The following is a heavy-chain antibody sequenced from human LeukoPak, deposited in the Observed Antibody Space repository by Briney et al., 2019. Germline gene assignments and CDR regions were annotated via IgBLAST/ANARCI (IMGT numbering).Heavy chain of an antibody. CDR2: ISYDGSNK. D-gene: IGHD3-10*01. Sequence: GSLRLSCAASGFTFSSYGMHWVRQAPGKGLEWVAVISYDGSNKYYADSVKGRFTISRDNSKNTLYLQMNSLRAEDTAVYYCAKDFGAAFDIWGQGTMVNVSS. CDR3: AKDFGAAFDI. V-gene: IGHV3-30*18. J-gene: IGHJ3*02. CDR1: GFTFSSYG.